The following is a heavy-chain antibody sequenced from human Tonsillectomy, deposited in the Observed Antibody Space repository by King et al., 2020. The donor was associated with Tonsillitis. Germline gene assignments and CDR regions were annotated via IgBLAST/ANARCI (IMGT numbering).Heavy chain of an antibody. V-gene: IGHV1-46*01. D-gene: IGHD3-22*01. Sequence: QLVQSGAEVKKPGASVKVSCKASGYTFTSYYMHWVRQAPGQGLEWMGIINPSGGSTSYAQKFQGRVTMTRDTSTSTVYMELSNLRSEDTAVYYCARDPYYYDSSGYYAKYYFDYWGQGTLVTVSS. CDR1: GYTFTSYY. CDR3: ARDPYYYDSSGYYAKYYFDY. J-gene: IGHJ4*02. CDR2: INPSGGST.